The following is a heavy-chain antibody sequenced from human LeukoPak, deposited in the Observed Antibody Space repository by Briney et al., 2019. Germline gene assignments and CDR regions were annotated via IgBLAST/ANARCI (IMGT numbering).Heavy chain of an antibody. CDR1: GGTFSSYG. V-gene: IGHV3-30*02. CDR2: IRYDGSNK. D-gene: IGHD3-10*01. Sequence: SCKASGGTFSSYGMHWVRQAPGKGLEWVAFIRYDGSNKYYADSVKGRFTISRDNSKNTLYLQMNSLRAEDTAVYYCAKDLEYYYGSGSPDYWGQGTLVTVSS. CDR3: AKDLEYYYGSGSPDY. J-gene: IGHJ4*02.